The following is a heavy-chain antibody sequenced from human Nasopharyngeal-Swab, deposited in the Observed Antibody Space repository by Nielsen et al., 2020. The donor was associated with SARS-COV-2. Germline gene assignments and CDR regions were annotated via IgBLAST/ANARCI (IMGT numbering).Heavy chain of an antibody. CDR3: AGGQPGTTGTTYGMDV. D-gene: IGHD1-1*01. Sequence: GESLKIPCAASGLTFSSYDMHWVRQPPGKGLEWVSTINTAGDTYYPGSVKGRFTISREKAKNTLYLQMNSMRVGDTAVYYCAGGQPGTTGTTYGMDVWGQGTTVTVSS. CDR2: INTAGDT. J-gene: IGHJ6*02. CDR1: GLTFSSYD. V-gene: IGHV3-13*01.